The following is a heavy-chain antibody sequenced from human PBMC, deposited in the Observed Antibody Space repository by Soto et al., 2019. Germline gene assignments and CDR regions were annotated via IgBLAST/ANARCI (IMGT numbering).Heavy chain of an antibody. CDR3: ARPALTGTSLFDY. V-gene: IGHV3-48*02. CDR1: GFTLTTYS. Sequence: PGGSLRLSGAVSGFTLTTYSMNWVRQAPGKGLEWISFINKNGFTIYYADSVKGRFTISRDYAKNSLYLQMDSLRHEDTAVYYCARPALTGTSLFDYSGLGTLVTVPS. D-gene: IGHD6-19*01. J-gene: IGHJ4*02. CDR2: INKNGFTI.